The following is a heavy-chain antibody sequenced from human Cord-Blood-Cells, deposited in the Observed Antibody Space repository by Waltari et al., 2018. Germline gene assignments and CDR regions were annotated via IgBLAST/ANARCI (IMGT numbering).Heavy chain of an antibody. D-gene: IGHD1-7*01. V-gene: IGHV5-51*01. J-gene: IGHJ6*02. CDR2: VDPVASGT. Sequence: EVQLVQSGAEVKKPGESLKISCKGSGYSFTSYWIGWVRQMPGKGLEWMGIVDPVASGTGRSPSFQRKVTISAVKSISTAYLLCSSLTASDTAMYYCVVLELRRLASYYGRDVWGQGTTVTVSS. CDR3: VVLELRRLASYYGRDV. CDR1: GYSFTSYW.